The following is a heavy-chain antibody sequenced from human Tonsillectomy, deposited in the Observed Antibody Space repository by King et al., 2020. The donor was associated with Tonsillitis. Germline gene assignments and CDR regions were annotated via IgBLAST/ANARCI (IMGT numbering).Heavy chain of an antibody. CDR1: GCTVSSNY. J-gene: IGHJ4*02. CDR3: AIDYGVPDGGVK. D-gene: IGHD3-16*01. CDR2: MYSGGST. V-gene: IGHV3-53*01. Sequence: VQLVESGGGFIQPGGSLRLSCAASGCTVSSNYMSWVRQAPGKGLEWVSVMYSGGSTYYADSVKGRFTISRDNSKNTLYLQMNSLRAEDTAVYYCAIDYGVPDGGVKWGQGTLVTVSS.